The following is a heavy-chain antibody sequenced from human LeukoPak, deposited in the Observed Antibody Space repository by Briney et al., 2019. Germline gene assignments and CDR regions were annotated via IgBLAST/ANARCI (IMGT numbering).Heavy chain of an antibody. V-gene: IGHV1-69*04. J-gene: IGHJ4*02. CDR1: GGTFSSYA. D-gene: IGHD1-26*01. CDR2: IIPILGIA. Sequence: ASVKVSCKASGGTFSSYAISWVRQAPGQGLEWMGRIIPILGIANYAQKFQGRVTITTDESTSTAYMELSSLRSEDTAVYYCARGRELAPFDYWGQGTLVTVSS. CDR3: ARGRELAPFDY.